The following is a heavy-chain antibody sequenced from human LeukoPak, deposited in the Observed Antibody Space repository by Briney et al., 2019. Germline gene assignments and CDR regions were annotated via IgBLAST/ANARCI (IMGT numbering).Heavy chain of an antibody. Sequence: GGSLRLSCAASGFTFSSYAMHWVRQAPGKGLEWVAVISYDGSNKYYADSVKGRFTISRDNSKNTLYLQMNSLRAEDTAVYYCARVGGYYDSSVESGYWGQGTLVTVSS. D-gene: IGHD3-22*01. V-gene: IGHV3-30-3*01. CDR1: GFTFSSYA. J-gene: IGHJ4*02. CDR2: ISYDGSNK. CDR3: ARVGGYYDSSVESGY.